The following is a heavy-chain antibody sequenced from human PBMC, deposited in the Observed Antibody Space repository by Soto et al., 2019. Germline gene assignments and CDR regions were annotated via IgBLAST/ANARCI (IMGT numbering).Heavy chain of an antibody. CDR2: IYYSGST. Sequence: LSLTCTVSGGSISSGGYYWSWIRQHPGKGLEWIGYIYYSGSTYYNPSLKSRVTISVDTSKNQFSLKLSSVTAADTAVYYCARGIAARPRWFDPWGQGTLVTVSS. V-gene: IGHV4-31*03. J-gene: IGHJ5*02. CDR3: ARGIAARPRWFDP. CDR1: GGSISSGGYY. D-gene: IGHD6-6*01.